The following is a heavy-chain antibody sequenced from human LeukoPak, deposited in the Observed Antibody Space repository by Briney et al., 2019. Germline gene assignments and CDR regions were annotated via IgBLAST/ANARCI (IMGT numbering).Heavy chain of an antibody. CDR3: AGDMVRGVILRRVLEY. V-gene: IGHV1-2*02. CDR1: GYIFTGYY. J-gene: IGHJ4*02. Sequence: GASVKVSCKASGYIFTGYYMHWVRQAPGQGLEWMGWINSNSGDTNYAQKFQGRVTMTRDTSINTAYMELSRLRSDDTAVYYCAGDMVRGVILRRVLEYWGQGTLVTVSS. D-gene: IGHD3-10*01. CDR2: INSNSGDT.